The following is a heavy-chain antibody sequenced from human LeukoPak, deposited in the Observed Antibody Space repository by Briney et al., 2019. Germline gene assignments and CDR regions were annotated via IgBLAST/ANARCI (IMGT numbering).Heavy chain of an antibody. J-gene: IGHJ4*02. Sequence: SETLSLTCAVYGGSFSGYYWSWIRQPPGKGLEWIGEINHSGSTNYNPSLKSRVTISVDTSKNQFSLKLSSVTAADTAVYYCARQERITMVRGVPVYFDYWGQGTLVTVSS. D-gene: IGHD3-10*01. CDR2: INHSGST. CDR3: ARQERITMVRGVPVYFDY. V-gene: IGHV4-34*01. CDR1: GGSFSGYY.